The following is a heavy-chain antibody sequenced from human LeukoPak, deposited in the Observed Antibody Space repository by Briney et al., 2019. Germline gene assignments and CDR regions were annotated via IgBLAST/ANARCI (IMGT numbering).Heavy chain of an antibody. V-gene: IGHV4-39*02. CDR3: ARDGAFEWVQLRLREFWDI. CDR1: GGSISSSSYH. Sequence: SETLSLTCTVSGGSISSSSYHWGWIRPPPGKGLEGIGSIYYSGRTYYNPSLKSRVTISVVTSKKHFSQKQSFVPAADTAVYYCARDGAFEWVQLRLREFWDIWGQGTMVTVSS. J-gene: IGHJ3*02. D-gene: IGHD5-18*01. CDR2: IYYSGRT.